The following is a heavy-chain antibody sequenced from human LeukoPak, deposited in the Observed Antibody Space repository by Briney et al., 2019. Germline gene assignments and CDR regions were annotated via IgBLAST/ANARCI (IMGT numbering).Heavy chain of an antibody. V-gene: IGHV1-69*04. D-gene: IGHD4-17*01. CDR2: IIPILGIA. J-gene: IGHJ5*02. CDR1: GGTFISYA. Sequence: GSSVKVSCKASGGTFISYAISWVRQAPGQGLEWMGRIIPILGIANYAQKFQGRVTITADKSTSTAYMELSSLRSEDTAVYYCARYGDYEGMSGWFDPWGQGTLVTVSS. CDR3: ARYGDYEGMSGWFDP.